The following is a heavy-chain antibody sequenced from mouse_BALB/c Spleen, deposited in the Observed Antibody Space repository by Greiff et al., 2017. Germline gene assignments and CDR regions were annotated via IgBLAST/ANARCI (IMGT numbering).Heavy chain of an antibody. CDR2: IYPGGGYT. CDR3: ARSDYYGTSGYFDY. J-gene: IGHJ2*01. Sequence: VQLQQSGAELVRPGTSVKISCKASGYTFTNYWLGWVKQRPGHGLEWIGDIYPGGGYTNYNEKFKGKATLTADTSSSTAYMQLSSLTSEDSAVYFCARSDYYGTSGYFDYWGQGTTLTVSS. V-gene: IGHV1-63*02. CDR1: GYTFTNYW. D-gene: IGHD1-1*01.